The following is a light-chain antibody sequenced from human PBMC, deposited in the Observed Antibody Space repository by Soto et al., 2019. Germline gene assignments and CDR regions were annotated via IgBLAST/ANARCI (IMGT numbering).Light chain of an antibody. J-gene: IGKJ4*01. V-gene: IGKV1-9*01. CDR3: QQLNSYPST. Sequence: IQLTQSPSSLSASVGDRVTITCRASQGISSYLAWYQQKPGKAPNLLIYAASTLQSGVPSRFSGSGSGTDFTLTISSLQPEDFATYYCQQLNSYPSTFGGGTRWIS. CDR1: QGISSY. CDR2: AAS.